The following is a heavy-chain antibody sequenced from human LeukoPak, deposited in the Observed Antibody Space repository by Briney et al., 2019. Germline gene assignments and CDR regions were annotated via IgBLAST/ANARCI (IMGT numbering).Heavy chain of an antibody. CDR2: ISYDGSNK. CDR3: ARDYYDSSGYHYPDY. CDR1: GFTFSSYA. Sequence: GGSLRLSCAASGFTFSSYAMHWVRQAPGKGLEWVAVISYDGSNKYYADSVKGRFTISRDNSKNTLYLQMNSLRAEDTAVYYCARDYYDSSGYHYPDYRGQGTLVTVSS. D-gene: IGHD3-22*01. J-gene: IGHJ4*02. V-gene: IGHV3-30*04.